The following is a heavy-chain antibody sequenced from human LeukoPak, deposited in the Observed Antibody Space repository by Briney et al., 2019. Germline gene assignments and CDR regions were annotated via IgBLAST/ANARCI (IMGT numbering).Heavy chain of an antibody. D-gene: IGHD2-15*01. CDR3: ARSHEYGSGGSCYPLTFDY. V-gene: IGHV4-59*01. J-gene: IGHJ4*02. CDR2: IYYSGST. CDR1: GGSISSYY. Sequence: SETLSLTCTVSGGSISSYYWSWIRQPPGKGLEWIGYIYYSGSTTYNPSLKSRVTISVDTSKNQFSLKLSSVTAADTAVYYCARSHEYGSGGSCYPLTFDYWGQGTLVTVSS.